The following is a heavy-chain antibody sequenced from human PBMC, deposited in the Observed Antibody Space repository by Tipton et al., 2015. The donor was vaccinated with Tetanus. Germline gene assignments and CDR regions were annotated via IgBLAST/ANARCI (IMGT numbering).Heavy chain of an antibody. Sequence: GLVKPSETLSLTCTVSGGSLSSGTFYWAWIRQPPGKGLEWFVRIYFKGDTYYSPSLKSRVTIAVDTSQNTFSLRLTSVTAADTAVYYCARHLYGYWFDPWGQGALVTVSS. CDR3: ARHLYGYWFDP. D-gene: IGHD3-10*01. CDR1: GGSLSSGTFY. CDR2: IYFKGDT. V-gene: IGHV4-39*02. J-gene: IGHJ5*02.